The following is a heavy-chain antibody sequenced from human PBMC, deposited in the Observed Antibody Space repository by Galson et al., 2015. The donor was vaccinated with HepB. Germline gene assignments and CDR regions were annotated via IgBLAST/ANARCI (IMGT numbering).Heavy chain of an antibody. CDR1: GFTFSNAW. CDR3: TTGIRFLEWLFF. D-gene: IGHD3-3*01. Sequence: SLRLSCAASGFTFSNAWMNWVRQAPGKGLEWVGRIKSKTDGGTTDYAEPVKGRVTISRDDSKDTLYLQMNSLKTEDTAVYYCTTGIRFLEWLFFWGQGTLVTVSS. CDR2: IKSKTDGGTT. V-gene: IGHV3-15*07. J-gene: IGHJ4*02.